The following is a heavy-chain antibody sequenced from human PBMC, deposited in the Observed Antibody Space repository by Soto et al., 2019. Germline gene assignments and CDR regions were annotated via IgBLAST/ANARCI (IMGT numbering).Heavy chain of an antibody. CDR3: AKEKGTIFPFDP. V-gene: IGHV3-23*01. D-gene: IGHD3-3*01. CDR1: GCTFIGYA. Sequence: PVGPQILSWAASGCTFIGYAVSWVRPAPGKGLEWVSAISGSGGSTYYADSVKGRFTISRDNSKNTLYLQMNSLRAEDTAVYYCAKEKGTIFPFDPWGQGTLVTVS. CDR2: ISGSGGST. J-gene: IGHJ5*02.